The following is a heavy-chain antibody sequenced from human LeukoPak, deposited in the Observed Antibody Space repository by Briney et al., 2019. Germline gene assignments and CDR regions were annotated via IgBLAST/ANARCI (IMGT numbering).Heavy chain of an antibody. CDR2: IIPIFGTA. J-gene: IGHJ4*02. V-gene: IGHV1-69*01. CDR1: GGTFSSYA. Sequence: SVKVSCKASGGTFSSYAISWVRQAPGQGPEWMGGIIPIFGTANYAQKFQGRVTITADESTSTAYMELSSLRSEDTAVYYCARGDYDILRPFDYWGQGTLVTVSS. CDR3: ARGDYDILRPFDY. D-gene: IGHD3-9*01.